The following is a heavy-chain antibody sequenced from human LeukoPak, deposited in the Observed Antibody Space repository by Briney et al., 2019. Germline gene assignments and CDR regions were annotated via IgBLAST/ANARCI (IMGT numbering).Heavy chain of an antibody. V-gene: IGHV3-21*04. D-gene: IGHD1-7*01. CDR3: ARARNCDY. J-gene: IGHJ4*02. CDR1: GFTFSSYN. Sequence: PGGSLRLSCAASGFTFSSYNMNWVRQAPGKGLEWVSSIISSSTYIYNADSVEGRFTISRDNAKNSLYLQMNSLRAEDTAVYYCARARNCDYWGQGTLVTVSS. CDR2: IISSSTYI.